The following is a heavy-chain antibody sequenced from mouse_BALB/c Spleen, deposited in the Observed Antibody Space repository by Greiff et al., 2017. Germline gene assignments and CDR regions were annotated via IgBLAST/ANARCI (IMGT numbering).Heavy chain of an antibody. J-gene: IGHJ3*01. CDR2: INPGSGGT. D-gene: IGHD1-1*01. CDR3: ARSYGSSLAWFAY. CDR1: GYAFTNYL. Sequence: QVHVKQSGAELVRPGTSVKVSCKASGYAFTNYLIEWVKQRPGQGLEWIGVINPGSGGTNYNEKFKGKATLTADKSSSTAYMQLSSLTSDDSAVYFCARSYGSSLAWFAYWGQGTLVTVSA. V-gene: IGHV1-54*01.